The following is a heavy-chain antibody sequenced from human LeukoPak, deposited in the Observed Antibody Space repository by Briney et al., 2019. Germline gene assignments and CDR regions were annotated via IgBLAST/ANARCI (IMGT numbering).Heavy chain of an antibody. CDR3: ASLRFLEWLRFDP. CDR1: GFTFSSYS. D-gene: IGHD3-3*01. J-gene: IGHJ5*02. V-gene: IGHV3-21*01. CDR2: ISSSSSYI. Sequence: GGSLRLSCAASGFTFSSYSMNWVRQAPGKGLEWVSSISSSSSYIYYADSVKGRFTISRDNAKNSLYLQMNSLRAEDTAVYYCASLRFLEWLRFDPWGQGTLVTVSS.